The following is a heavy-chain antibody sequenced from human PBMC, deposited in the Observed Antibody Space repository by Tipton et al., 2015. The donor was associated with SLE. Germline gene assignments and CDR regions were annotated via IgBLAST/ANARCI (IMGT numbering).Heavy chain of an antibody. CDR3: ARGADIVVVAAVYFDY. J-gene: IGHJ4*02. CDR2: IYHSGST. D-gene: IGHD2-2*01. V-gene: IGHV4-34*01. CDR1: DGSFSGYI. Sequence: TLSLTCAVYDGSFSGYIWSWIRQPPGKGLEWIGYIYHSGSTHFNPSLKSRVTISVDTSKNQFSLRLSSVTAADTAVYYCARGADIVVVAAVYFDYWGQGTLVTVSS.